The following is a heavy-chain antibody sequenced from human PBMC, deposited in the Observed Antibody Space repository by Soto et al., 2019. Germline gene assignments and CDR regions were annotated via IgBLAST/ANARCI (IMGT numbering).Heavy chain of an antibody. CDR1: GFTFSSYA. Sequence: GGSLRLSCAASGFTFSSYAMSWVRQAPGKGLEWVSAISGSGGSTYYADSVKGRFTISRDNSKNTLYLQMNSLRAEDTAVYYCAKEGRTYYDILTGPFDYWGRGALVTVSS. CDR2: ISGSGGST. D-gene: IGHD3-9*01. CDR3: AKEGRTYYDILTGPFDY. J-gene: IGHJ4*02. V-gene: IGHV3-23*01.